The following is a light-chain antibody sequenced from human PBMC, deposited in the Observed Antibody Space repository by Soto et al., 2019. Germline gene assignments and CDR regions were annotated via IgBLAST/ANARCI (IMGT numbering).Light chain of an antibody. CDR3: QHYNGYPIS. J-gene: IGKJ4*01. V-gene: IGKV1-5*03. CDR1: QNINTW. CDR2: KAS. Sequence: DIQMTQSPSSLSASVGDRVTITCRASQNINTWLAWYQQKPGKAPKLLIFKASSLESGVPSRFSGSGSGTEFTLTINDLQPEDFAAYHCQHYNGYPISFGGGTKVEI.